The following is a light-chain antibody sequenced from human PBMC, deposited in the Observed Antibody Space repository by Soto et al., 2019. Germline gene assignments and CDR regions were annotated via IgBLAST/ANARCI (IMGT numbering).Light chain of an antibody. CDR3: TSYVVNDIWV. J-gene: IGLJ3*02. Sequence: QSALTQPPSASGSPGQSVTISCTGTSSDVGAYNYVSWYQQYPGKAPKLMIYEVTKRPSGVPDRFSGSKSGNTASLTVSGLQAEDEADYSCTSYVVNDIWVFGGGTKLTVL. CDR1: SSDVGAYNY. CDR2: EVT. V-gene: IGLV2-8*01.